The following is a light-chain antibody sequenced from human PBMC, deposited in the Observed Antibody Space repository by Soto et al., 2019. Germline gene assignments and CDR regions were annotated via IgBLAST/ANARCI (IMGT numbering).Light chain of an antibody. J-gene: IGLJ2*01. Sequence: QSVLTQPPSVPGAPGQSVTISCIGSGSNIGAGYDVHWYQQLPGVAPKLLIFDTTNRPSGVPGRFSGSKSGASASLAITGLLPEDEADFFCQSFDTNLNAVVFGGGTKLTVL. CDR3: QSFDTNLNAVV. V-gene: IGLV1-40*01. CDR1: GSNIGAGYD. CDR2: DTT.